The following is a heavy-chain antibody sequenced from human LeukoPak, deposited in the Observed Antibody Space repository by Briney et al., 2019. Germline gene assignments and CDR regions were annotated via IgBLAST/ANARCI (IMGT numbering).Heavy chain of an antibody. CDR1: GYTFTGYY. J-gene: IGHJ5*02. V-gene: IGHV1-2*04. Sequence: GASVKVSCKASGYTFTGYYMHWVRQAPGQGLEWMGWINPNSGGTNYAQKFQGWVTMTRETSISTAYMELSRLRSDDTAVYYCARDSSGYSPRYNWFDPWGQGTLVTVSS. CDR3: ARDSSGYSPRYNWFDP. D-gene: IGHD3-22*01. CDR2: INPNSGGT.